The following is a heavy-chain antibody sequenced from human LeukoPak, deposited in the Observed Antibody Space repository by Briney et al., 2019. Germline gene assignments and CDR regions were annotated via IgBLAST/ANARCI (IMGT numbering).Heavy chain of an antibody. CDR3: ARGGDFWSGSLSWFDP. V-gene: IGHV4-59*01. J-gene: IGHJ5*02. CDR1: GGSISNYY. CDR2: IYYSGNT. D-gene: IGHD3-3*01. Sequence: SETLSPTCTVSGGSISNYYWSWIRQPPGKGLEWIGYIYYSGNTNYNPSLKSRVTISIDTSKNQFSLKLSSVTAADTALYYCARGGDFWSGSLSWFDPWGQGTLVTVSS.